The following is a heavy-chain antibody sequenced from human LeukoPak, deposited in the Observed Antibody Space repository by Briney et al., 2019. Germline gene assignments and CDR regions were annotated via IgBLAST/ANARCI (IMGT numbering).Heavy chain of an antibody. V-gene: IGHV4-34*01. Sequence: LRLSCAASGFTFSSYAMHWIRQPPGKGLEWIGEINHSGSTNYNPSLKSRVTISVDTSKNQFSLKLSSVTAADTAVYYCARGPELLWFGELSDWFDPWGQGTLVTVSS. J-gene: IGHJ5*02. CDR2: INHSGST. CDR1: GFTFSSYA. CDR3: ARGPELLWFGELSDWFDP. D-gene: IGHD3-10*01.